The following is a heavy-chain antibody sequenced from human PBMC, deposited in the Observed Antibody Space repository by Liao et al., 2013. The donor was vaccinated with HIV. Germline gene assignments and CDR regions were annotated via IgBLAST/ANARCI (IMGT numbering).Heavy chain of an antibody. D-gene: IGHD7-27*01. CDR2: FFPGGRT. CDR3: ARADWGSVDLTDFSFDY. J-gene: IGHJ4*02. V-gene: IGHV4-4*07. CDR1: GVSINTYY. Sequence: QVQLRESGPGLVKPSETLSLTCTVSGVSINTYYWSWIRQPAGQGLEWVGHFFPGGRTKYNPSLKSRITMSVDTSKNQFSLTLNSVTAADTAVYFCARADWGSVDLTDFSFDYWGQGTLVTVSS.